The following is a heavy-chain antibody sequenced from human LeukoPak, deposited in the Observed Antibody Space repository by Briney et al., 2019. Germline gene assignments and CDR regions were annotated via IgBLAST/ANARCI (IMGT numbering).Heavy chain of an antibody. Sequence: SETLSLTCVVYGGSFSGYYWSWIRQPPGKGLEWIGEINHSGSTNYNPSLKSRVTISVDTSKNQFSLKLSSVTAEDTAVYYCARKFGGYCSGTSCQINFDYWGQGTLVTVSS. J-gene: IGHJ4*02. CDR2: INHSGST. V-gene: IGHV4-34*01. CDR1: GGSFSGYY. CDR3: ARKFGGYCSGTSCQINFDY. D-gene: IGHD2-2*01.